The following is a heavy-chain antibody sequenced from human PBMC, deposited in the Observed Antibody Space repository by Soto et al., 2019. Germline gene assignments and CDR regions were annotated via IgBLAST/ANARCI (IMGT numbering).Heavy chain of an antibody. CDR3: AKRYYDILTGYDD. CDR1: GFTFSSYA. Sequence: GGSLRLSCAASGFTFSSYAMSWVRQAPGKGLEWVSTISGGGGTTYYADSVKGRFTISRDNSKNTLYLQMNSLRAEDTAVYYCAKRYYDILTGYDDWGQGTLVTVSS. D-gene: IGHD3-9*01. J-gene: IGHJ4*02. CDR2: ISGGGGTT. V-gene: IGHV3-23*01.